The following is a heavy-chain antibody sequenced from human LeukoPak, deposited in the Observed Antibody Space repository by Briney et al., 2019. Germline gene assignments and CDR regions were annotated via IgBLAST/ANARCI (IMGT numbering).Heavy chain of an antibody. D-gene: IGHD1-14*01. CDR1: GFTFTSYA. Sequence: RGSLRLSCAASGFTFTSYAMSCVRQAPGKGLEWVSGIIGSGGSIYYADSVKGRFTISRDNSKNTLYLQMNSLRAEDTAVYYCAKDLSPDQQTYYFDYWGQGTLVTVSS. V-gene: IGHV3-23*01. J-gene: IGHJ4*02. CDR2: IIGSGGSI. CDR3: AKDLSPDQQTYYFDY.